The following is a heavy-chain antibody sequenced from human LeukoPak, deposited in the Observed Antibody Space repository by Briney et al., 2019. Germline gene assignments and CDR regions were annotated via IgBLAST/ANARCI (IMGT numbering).Heavy chain of an antibody. CDR2: VSSSGGST. J-gene: IGHJ4*02. CDR3: AKSHDSSGSDY. V-gene: IGHV3-23*01. D-gene: IGHD3-22*01. Sequence: PGGSLRLSCAASGFIFSCYDMNWVRQAPGKGLEWVSGVSSSGGSTYYADSVKGRFTISRDNPKNTLYLQMNSLRADDTAVYYCAKSHDSSGSDYWGQGTLVTVSS. CDR1: GFIFSCYD.